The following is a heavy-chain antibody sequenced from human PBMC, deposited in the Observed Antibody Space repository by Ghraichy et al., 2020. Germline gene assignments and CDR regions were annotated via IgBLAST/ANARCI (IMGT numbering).Heavy chain of an antibody. CDR2: IKQDGSEK. D-gene: IGHD4-17*01. Sequence: GGSLRLSCAASGFTFSSYWMSWVRQAPGKGLEWVANIKQDGSEKYYVDSVKGRFTISRDNAKNSLYLQMNSLRAEDTAVYYCARVFTVTTYYYYYYGMDVWGQGTTVTVSS. V-gene: IGHV3-7*01. CDR3: ARVFTVTTYYYYYYGMDV. CDR1: GFTFSSYW. J-gene: IGHJ6*02.